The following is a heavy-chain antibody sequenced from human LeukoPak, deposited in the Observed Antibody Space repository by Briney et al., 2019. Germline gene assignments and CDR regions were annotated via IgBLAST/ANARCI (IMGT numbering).Heavy chain of an antibody. V-gene: IGHV3-21*01. D-gene: IGHD2-15*01. CDR2: ISSSSSYI. CDR3: ARVGPRYCSGGSCYSHYYYGMDV. Sequence: GGSLRLSCAASGFTFSSYSMNWVRQAPGKGLEWVSSISSSSSYIYYADSVKGRFTISRDNAKNSLYLQMNSLRAEDTAVYYCARVGPRYCSGGSCYSHYYYGMDVWGKGTTVTVSS. J-gene: IGHJ6*04. CDR1: GFTFSSYS.